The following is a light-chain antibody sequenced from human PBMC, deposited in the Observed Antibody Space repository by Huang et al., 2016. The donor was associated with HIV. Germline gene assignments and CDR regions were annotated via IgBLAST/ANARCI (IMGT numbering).Light chain of an antibody. J-gene: IGKJ2*01. CDR3: QQRSNWPPYT. CDR1: QSVSSY. CDR2: DAS. V-gene: IGKV3-11*01. Sequence: EIVLTQSPATLSLSPGERATLSCRASQSVSSYLAWYQQKPGQEPRLLIYDASSRATGVPARFSGRGSGTDFTLTISSLEPEDFAVYYCQQRSNWPPYTFGQGTKLEIK.